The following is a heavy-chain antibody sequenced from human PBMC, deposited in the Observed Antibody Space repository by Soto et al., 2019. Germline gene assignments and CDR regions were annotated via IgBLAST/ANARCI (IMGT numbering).Heavy chain of an antibody. Sequence: SETLSLTCAVYGGSFSDYHWSWIRQPPGKGLEWIGEINHGGSTKYNPSLKSRVTISKDTSKKQVSLKLTSVTAADTAVYYCARVSVTIFGVVMGHYYYAMDVWGQGTTVTVSS. J-gene: IGHJ6*02. D-gene: IGHD3-3*01. CDR3: ARVSVTIFGVVMGHYYYAMDV. CDR1: GGSFSDYH. V-gene: IGHV4-34*01. CDR2: INHGGST.